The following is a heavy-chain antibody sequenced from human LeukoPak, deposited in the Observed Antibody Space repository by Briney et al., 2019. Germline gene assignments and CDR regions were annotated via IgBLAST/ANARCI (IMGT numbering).Heavy chain of an antibody. Sequence: SETLSLTCTVSGGSISTYYWSWIRQPPGKGLEWIGYIYYSGSTNYKPSLKSRVTISVETSKNQFSLKLRSVTAADTAVYYCARVTGYMIEDYFDYWGQGTLVTVSS. V-gene: IGHV4-59*01. CDR1: GGSISTYY. J-gene: IGHJ4*02. D-gene: IGHD3-22*01. CDR3: ARVTGYMIEDYFDY. CDR2: IYYSGST.